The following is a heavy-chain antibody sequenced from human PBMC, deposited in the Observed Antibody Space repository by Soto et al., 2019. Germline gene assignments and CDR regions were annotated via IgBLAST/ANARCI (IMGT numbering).Heavy chain of an antibody. CDR1: GGTFSSYT. CDR2: IIPILGIA. V-gene: IGHV1-69*04. CDR3: ARDIRDQDIVVVPAAMSFDY. Sequence: SVKVSCKASGGTFSSYTISWVRQAPGQGLEWMGRIIPILGIANYAQKFQGRVTITADKSTSTAYMELSSLRSEDTAVYYCARDIRDQDIVVVPAAMSFDYWGQGTLVTVSS. J-gene: IGHJ4*02. D-gene: IGHD2-2*01.